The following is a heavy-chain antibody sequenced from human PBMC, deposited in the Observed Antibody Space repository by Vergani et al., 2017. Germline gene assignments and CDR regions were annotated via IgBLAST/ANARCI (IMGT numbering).Heavy chain of an antibody. V-gene: IGHV4-59*01. J-gene: IGHJ5*02. CDR1: GGSIGGYY. D-gene: IGHD3-16*01. CDR3: ARGGNPAWFDP. CDR2: IYYTGTT. Sequence: QVQLQESGPGLVKPSETLSLTCTVSGGSIGGYYWSCIRQPPGKGLEWIGYIYYTGTTNYNPSLKSRVTMSVDTSKNQVSLKRTAVTAADTAVYYCARGGNPAWFDPWGQGTLVTVSS.